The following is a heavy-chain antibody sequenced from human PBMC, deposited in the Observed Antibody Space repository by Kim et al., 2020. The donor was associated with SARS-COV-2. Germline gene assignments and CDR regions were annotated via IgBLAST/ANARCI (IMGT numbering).Heavy chain of an antibody. D-gene: IGHD3-10*01. CDR3: ASAYGSGGYYNEG. V-gene: IGHV1-69*04. J-gene: IGHJ4*02. CDR1: GYTFSSYA. CDR2: IIPILGIA. Sequence: SVKVSCKASGYTFSSYAIHWVRQAPGQGLEWMGRIIPILGIANYAQKFQGRVTITTDKSTSTAYMELSSLRSEDTAVYYCASAYGSGGYYNEGWGQGTLVTVSS.